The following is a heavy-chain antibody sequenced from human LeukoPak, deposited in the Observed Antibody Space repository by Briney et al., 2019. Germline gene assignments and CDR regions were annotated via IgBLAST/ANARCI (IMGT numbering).Heavy chain of an antibody. CDR2: IYTSGST. J-gene: IGHJ5*02. CDR1: GGSISSGSYY. V-gene: IGHV4-61*02. CDR3: ARDRPYDFWSGYYTGIHP. Sequence: PSQTLSPTCTVSGGSISSGSYYWSWIRQPAGKGLECIGRIYTSGSTNYNPSLKSRVTMSVDTSKNQFSLKLSSVTAADTAVYYCARDRPYDFWSGYYTGIHPWGQGTLVTVSS. D-gene: IGHD3-3*01.